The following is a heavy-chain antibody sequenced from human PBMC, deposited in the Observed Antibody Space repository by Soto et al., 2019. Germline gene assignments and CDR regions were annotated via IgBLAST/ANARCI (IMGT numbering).Heavy chain of an antibody. CDR1: GGTFSSYA. V-gene: IGHV1-69*13. CDR3: AGSPKHGMDV. J-gene: IGHJ6*02. CDR2: IIPIFGTA. Sequence: SVKVSCKASGGTFSSYAISWVRQAPGQGLEWMGGIIPIFGTANYAQKFQGGVTITADESTSPAYMELSSLRSEDTAVYYCAGSPKHGMDVWGQGTTVTVSS. D-gene: IGHD1-26*01.